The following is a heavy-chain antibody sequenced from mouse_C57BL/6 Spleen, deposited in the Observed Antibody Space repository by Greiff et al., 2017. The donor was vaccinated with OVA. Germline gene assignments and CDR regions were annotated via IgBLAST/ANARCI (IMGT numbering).Heavy chain of an antibody. D-gene: IGHD2-4*01. Sequence: EVKFVESGGGLVKPGGSLKLSCAASGFTFSSYAMSWVRQTPEKRLEWVATISDGGSYTYYPDNVKGRFTISRDNAKNNLYLQMSHLKSEDTAMYYCARDDDYDGVVFDYWGQGTTLTVSS. J-gene: IGHJ2*01. V-gene: IGHV5-4*01. CDR2: ISDGGSYT. CDR3: ARDDDYDGVVFDY. CDR1: GFTFSSYA.